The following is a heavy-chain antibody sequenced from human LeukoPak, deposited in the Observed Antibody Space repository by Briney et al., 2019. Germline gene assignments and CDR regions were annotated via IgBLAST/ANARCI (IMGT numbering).Heavy chain of an antibody. CDR1: GGTFSTYA. Sequence: ASVKVSCKASGGTFSTYAIDWVRQAPGQGLEWVGGIIPIFGTANYAQKFQGRVTITADESTSTAYMELSSLRSEDTAVYYCARRGAGDSSGYYLDYRGQGTLVTVSS. J-gene: IGHJ4*02. D-gene: IGHD3-22*01. CDR3: ARRGAGDSSGYYLDY. CDR2: IIPIFGTA. V-gene: IGHV1-69*13.